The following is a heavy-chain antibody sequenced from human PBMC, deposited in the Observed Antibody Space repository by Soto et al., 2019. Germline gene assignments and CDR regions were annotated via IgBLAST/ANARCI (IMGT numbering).Heavy chain of an antibody. J-gene: IGHJ6*04. CDR2: IIPILGIA. CDR1: GCSFYMYI. Sequence: SAEVACTASGCSFYMYIIAGVLQTPGHGLEWMGRIIPILGIANYAQKFQGRVTITADKSTSTAYMELSSLRSEDTAVYYCATDGHGSRTSCRSGRDVWGKGTTVTVSS. V-gene: IGHV1-69*04. D-gene: IGHD2-2*01. CDR3: ATDGHGSRTSCRSGRDV.